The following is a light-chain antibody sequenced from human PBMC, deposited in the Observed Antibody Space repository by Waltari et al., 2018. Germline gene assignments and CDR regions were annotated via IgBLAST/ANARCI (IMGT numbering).Light chain of an antibody. CDR1: QGISSA. CDR2: DAA. V-gene: IGKV1D-13*01. Sequence: AIQLTQSPSSLSASVGDRVTITCRASQGISSAFAWYQQKPGKAPKVLIYDAASLESGVPSRFSGSGSGTDFTLTISSRQPEDFATYYCQQCNNYPHRLTFGGGTKVEIK. J-gene: IGKJ4*01. CDR3: QQCNNYPHRLT.